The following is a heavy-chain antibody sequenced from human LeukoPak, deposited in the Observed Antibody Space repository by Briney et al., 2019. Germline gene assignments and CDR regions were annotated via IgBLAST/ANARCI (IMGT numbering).Heavy chain of an antibody. Sequence: ASVKVSCKASGYTFTSYYMHWVRQAPGQGLEWMGIINPSGGSTNYAQKFQGRVTITADESTSTAYMELSSLRSEDTAVYYCARASPLRDDSSGYYLFDYWGQGTLVTVSS. CDR1: GYTFTSYY. V-gene: IGHV1-46*01. CDR3: ARASPLRDDSSGYYLFDY. CDR2: INPSGGST. J-gene: IGHJ4*02. D-gene: IGHD3-22*01.